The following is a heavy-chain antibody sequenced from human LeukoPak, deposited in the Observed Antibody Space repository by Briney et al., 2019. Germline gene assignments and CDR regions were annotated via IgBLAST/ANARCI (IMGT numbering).Heavy chain of an antibody. D-gene: IGHD3-22*01. CDR2: ISYDGSNK. CDR3: AKAASYDSSGYYIDY. V-gene: IGHV3-30*18. Sequence: GGSLRLSCAASGFTFSSYGMHWVRQAPRKGLEWVAVISYDGSNKYYADSVKGRFTISRDNSKNTLYLQMNSLRAEDTAVYYCAKAASYDSSGYYIDYWGQGALVTVSS. CDR1: GFTFSSYG. J-gene: IGHJ4*02.